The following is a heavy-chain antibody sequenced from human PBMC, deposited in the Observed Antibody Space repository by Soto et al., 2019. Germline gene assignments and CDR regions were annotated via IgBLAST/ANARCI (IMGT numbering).Heavy chain of an antibody. Sequence: SETLSLTCTVSGGSISSSNYYWSWIRQPPGKGLEWIGYIYYSGSTNYNPSLKSRVTISVDTSKNQFSLKLSSVTAADTAVYYCATNMVRGVIMGWSQGTLVTVSS. CDR1: GGSISSSNYY. V-gene: IGHV4-61*05. CDR2: IYYSGST. D-gene: IGHD3-10*01. J-gene: IGHJ4*02. CDR3: ATNMVRGVIMG.